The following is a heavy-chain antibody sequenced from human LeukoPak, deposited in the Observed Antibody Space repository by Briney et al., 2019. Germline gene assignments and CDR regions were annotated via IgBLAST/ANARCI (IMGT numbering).Heavy chain of an antibody. Sequence: PGGSLRLSCAASGFTFSSYTMNFVRRAPGKGLEWVSSISSSSSYIYYADSVKGRFTISRDNAKNSLYLQMNSLRAEDTAVYYCARDLAWGAFDYWGQGTLVTVSS. D-gene: IGHD7-27*01. CDR3: ARDLAWGAFDY. CDR1: GFTFSSYT. CDR2: ISSSSSYI. J-gene: IGHJ4*02. V-gene: IGHV3-21*01.